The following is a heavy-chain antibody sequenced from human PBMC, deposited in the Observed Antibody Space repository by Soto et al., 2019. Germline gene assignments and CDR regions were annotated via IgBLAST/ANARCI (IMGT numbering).Heavy chain of an antibody. J-gene: IGHJ4*02. CDR1: GFTFSSYG. V-gene: IGHV3-33*01. CDR3: ARDILGDSSGYYPL. CDR2: IWYDGSNK. Sequence: GGSLRLSCAASGFTFSSYGMHWVRQAPGKGLEWVAVIWYDGSNKYYADSVKGRFTISRDNSKNTLYLQMNSLRAEDTAVYYCARDILGDSSGYYPLWGQGTLVTVSS. D-gene: IGHD3-22*01.